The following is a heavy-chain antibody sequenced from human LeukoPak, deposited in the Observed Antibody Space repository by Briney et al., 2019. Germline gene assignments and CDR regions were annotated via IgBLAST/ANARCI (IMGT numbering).Heavy chain of an antibody. V-gene: IGHV3-7*01. CDR2: IKQAGSEQ. CDR1: GFNFSSYW. Sequence: GGSLRLSCAASGFNFSSYWMSWVRQAPAKGLEWVANIKQAGSEQYYQASVKGRFTISRDNAKNSLYLQMNSLRAEDTAVYYCAREGEGTYYYDSSGYYFDYWGQGTLVTVSS. D-gene: IGHD3-22*01. J-gene: IGHJ4*02. CDR3: AREGEGTYYYDSSGYYFDY.